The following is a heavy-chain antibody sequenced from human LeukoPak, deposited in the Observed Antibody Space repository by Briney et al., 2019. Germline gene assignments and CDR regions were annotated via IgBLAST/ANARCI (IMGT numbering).Heavy chain of an antibody. V-gene: IGHV3-7*01. Sequence: GGSLRLSCAASGFTFGTYWMNWVRRAPGKGLEWVANIKQNGSEKYYVDSVKGRFTISRDNAKNSLYLQMNSLRAEDTAVYYCARLDDFWSGEDYYNYGMDVWGQGTTVTVSS. D-gene: IGHD3-3*01. J-gene: IGHJ6*02. CDR3: ARLDDFWSGEDYYNYGMDV. CDR1: GFTFGTYW. CDR2: IKQNGSEK.